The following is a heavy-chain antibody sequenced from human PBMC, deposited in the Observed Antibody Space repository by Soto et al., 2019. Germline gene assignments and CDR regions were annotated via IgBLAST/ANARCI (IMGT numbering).Heavy chain of an antibody. J-gene: IGHJ4*02. Sequence: PSETLSLTCTVSGGSISSSSCYWGWIRQPPGKGLEWIGSIYYSGSTYYNPSLKSRVTISVDTSKNQFSLKLSSVTAADTAVYYCARHGEPEYYDYIWGSYRPTHFYFDYWGQGTLVTVSS. CDR1: GGSISSSSCY. D-gene: IGHD3-16*02. V-gene: IGHV4-39*01. CDR2: IYYSGST. CDR3: ARHGEPEYYDYIWGSYRPTHFYFDY.